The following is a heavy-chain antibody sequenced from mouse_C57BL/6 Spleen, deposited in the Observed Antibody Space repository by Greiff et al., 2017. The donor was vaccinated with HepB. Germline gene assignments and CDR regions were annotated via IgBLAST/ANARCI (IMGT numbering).Heavy chain of an antibody. J-gene: IGHJ2*01. D-gene: IGHD2-3*01. CDR3: ARGEDGCVVYFDY. CDR1: GYTFTSYW. Sequence: VQLQQPGAELVKPGASVKLSCKASGYTFTSYWMHWVKQRPGQGLEWIGMIHPNSGSTNYNEKFKSKATLTVDKSSSTAYMQLSSLTSEDSAVYYGARGEDGCVVYFDYWGQGTTLTVSS. CDR2: IHPNSGST. V-gene: IGHV1-64*01.